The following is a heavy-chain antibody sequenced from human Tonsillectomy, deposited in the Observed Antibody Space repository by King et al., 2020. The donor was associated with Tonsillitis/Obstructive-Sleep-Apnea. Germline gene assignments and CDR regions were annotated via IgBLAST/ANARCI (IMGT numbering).Heavy chain of an antibody. CDR3: AREGAVMNAFDI. V-gene: IGHV4-59*01. CDR2: IDYSGST. Sequence: VQLQESGPGLGEPSETLSLTCAVSGGSISSYYWSWIRQPPGKGLEWIGYIDYSGSTNYNPSLKSRVTISVNTSKNQFSLKLSSVTAADTAVYYCAREGAVMNAFDIWGQGTMVTVSS. D-gene: IGHD2-8*01. J-gene: IGHJ3*02. CDR1: GGSISSYY.